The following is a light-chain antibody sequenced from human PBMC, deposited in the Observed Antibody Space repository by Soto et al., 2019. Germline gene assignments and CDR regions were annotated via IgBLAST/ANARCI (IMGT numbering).Light chain of an antibody. CDR3: CSYAGTGTYV. J-gene: IGLJ1*01. CDR2: EGS. V-gene: IGLV2-23*01. Sequence: QSALTQPASVSGSPGQSITISCTGTSSDVGSYNVVSWYQQHPGKAPKLMIYEGSKRPSGVSNRFSGSKSGNTASLTISGLQAEDEADYYCCSYAGTGTYVFGNGTKVTVL. CDR1: SSDVGSYNV.